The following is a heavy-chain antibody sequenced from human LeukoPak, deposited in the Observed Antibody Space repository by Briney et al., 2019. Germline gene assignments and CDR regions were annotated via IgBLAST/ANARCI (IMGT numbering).Heavy chain of an antibody. CDR2: ISSSSSTI. Sequence: GGSLRLSCAASGFTFSSYSMGWVRQAPGKGLEWVSSISSSSSTIYYADSVKGRFTISRDNAKNSLYLQMNSLRAEDTAVYYCARDRIAAGNWFGPWGQGTLVTVSS. J-gene: IGHJ5*02. CDR3: ARDRIAAGNWFGP. D-gene: IGHD6-13*01. V-gene: IGHV3-21*01. CDR1: GFTFSSYS.